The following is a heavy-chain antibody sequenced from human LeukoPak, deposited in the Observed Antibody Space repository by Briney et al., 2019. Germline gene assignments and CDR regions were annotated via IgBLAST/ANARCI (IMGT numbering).Heavy chain of an antibody. J-gene: IGHJ4*02. V-gene: IGHV1-2*06. CDR3: ARDGSRGSSSSGVRYGY. Sequence: ASVKVSCKTSGDTFTGYYMHWVRQAPGQGLEWMGRINPNSGGTDYAQKFQGRVTMTRDTSINTAYMELRRLRSDDTAVYCCARDGSRGSSSSGVRYGYWGQGTLVTVSS. CDR2: INPNSGGT. CDR1: GDTFTGYY. D-gene: IGHD6-6*01.